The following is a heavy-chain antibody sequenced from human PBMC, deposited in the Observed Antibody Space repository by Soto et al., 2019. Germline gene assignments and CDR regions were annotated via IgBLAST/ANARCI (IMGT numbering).Heavy chain of an antibody. V-gene: IGHV3-7*01. Sequence: PGGPLRLSCAASGFTFSTHWMSWVRQAPGKGLEWVANIKQDGSEKYYVDSVKGRFTISRDNAKNSLYLQMNSLRAEDTAVYYCATKDIVATIPFDSWGQGTLVTV. CDR2: IKQDGSEK. D-gene: IGHD5-12*01. J-gene: IGHJ4*02. CDR3: ATKDIVATIPFDS. CDR1: GFTFSTHW.